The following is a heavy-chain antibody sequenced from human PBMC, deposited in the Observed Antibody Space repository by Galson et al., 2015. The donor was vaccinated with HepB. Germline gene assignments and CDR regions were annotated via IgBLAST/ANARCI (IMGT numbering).Heavy chain of an antibody. CDR2: ISGSGGST. V-gene: IGHV3-23*01. CDR1: GFTFSSYA. D-gene: IGHD5-18*01. Sequence: SLRLSCAASGFTFSSYAMSWVRQAPGKGLEWVSAISGSGGSTYYADSVKDRFTISRDNSKNTLYLQMNSLRAEDTVVYYCAKDKDSYGYFDYWGQGTLVTVSS. J-gene: IGHJ4*02. CDR3: AKDKDSYGYFDY.